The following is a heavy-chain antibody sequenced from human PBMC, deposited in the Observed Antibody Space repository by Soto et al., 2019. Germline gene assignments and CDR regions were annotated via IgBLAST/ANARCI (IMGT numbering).Heavy chain of an antibody. CDR2: VDGSGGDT. D-gene: IGHD2-8*01. V-gene: IGHV3-23*01. CDR1: GFTFSSHA. Sequence: GGSLRLSCAASGFTFSSHAMGWLRQAPGAGPEWVAFVDGSGGDTSYADSVKGRFTISRDNSDNSLFLHMNSLRAEDTGRYFCAKESVAAAYAATSAFDWWGQGTLVTVSS. CDR3: AKESVAAAYAATSAFDW. J-gene: IGHJ4*02.